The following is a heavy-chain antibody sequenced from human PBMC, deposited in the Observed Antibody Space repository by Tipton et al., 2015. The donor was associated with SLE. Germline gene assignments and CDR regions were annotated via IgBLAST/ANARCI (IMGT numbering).Heavy chain of an antibody. Sequence: TLSLTCTVSGGSISSYYWSWIRQPPGKGLEWIGYIYYSVRTNYNPSLKSRVTISVDTTKNQFSLNLTSVTAADTAVYYCARADYDFWSSLDFWGQGTLVAVSS. J-gene: IGHJ4*02. CDR1: GGSISSYY. CDR3: ARADYDFWSSLDF. CDR2: IYYSVRT. V-gene: IGHV4-59*01. D-gene: IGHD3-3*01.